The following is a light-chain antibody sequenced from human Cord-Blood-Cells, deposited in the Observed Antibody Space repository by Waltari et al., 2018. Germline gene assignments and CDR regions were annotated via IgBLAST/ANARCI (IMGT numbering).Light chain of an antibody. CDR2: AAS. CDR1: QGMSNS. CDR3: QQYYSTPT. Sequence: DIQMTQSPSSLSASVGDRVTITCRASQGMSNSLAWYQQKPGKAPKLLLYAASRLESGVPSRFSGSGSGTDYTLTISSLQPEDFATYYCQQYYSTPTFGQGTKVEIK. V-gene: IGKV1-NL1*01. J-gene: IGKJ1*01.